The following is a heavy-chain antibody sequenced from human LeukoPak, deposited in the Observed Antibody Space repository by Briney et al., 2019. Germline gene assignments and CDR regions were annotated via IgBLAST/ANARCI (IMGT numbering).Heavy chain of an antibody. J-gene: IGHJ4*02. CDR3: ARGDRGFDY. V-gene: IGHV3-30*02. CDR2: IRYDGSNK. Sequence: PGGSLRLSCAASGFTFSSYGMHWVRQAPGKGLEWVAFIRYDGSNKYYADSVKGRFTISRVNARNALYLQMNSLRTEDTAVYYCARGDRGFDYWGQGTLVTVSS. CDR1: GFTFSSYG.